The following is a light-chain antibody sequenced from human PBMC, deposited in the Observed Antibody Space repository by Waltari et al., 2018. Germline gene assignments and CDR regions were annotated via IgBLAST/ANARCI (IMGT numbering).Light chain of an antibody. V-gene: IGLV1-51*02. CDR1: SPNIGHDY. CDR3: GTWDTSLSALI. Sequence: QSVLTQPPSVSAAPGQKVTISCSGRSPNIGHDYVSWYQQPPGTAPKLVSYENNKRPSGMPDRFSGSRSGTSATLGITGLQTGDEADYYCGTWDTSLSALIFGGGTRLTVL. J-gene: IGLJ2*01. CDR2: ENN.